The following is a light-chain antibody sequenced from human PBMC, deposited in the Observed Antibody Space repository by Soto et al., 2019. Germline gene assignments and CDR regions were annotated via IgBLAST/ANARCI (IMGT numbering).Light chain of an antibody. CDR1: NSDVGSYNL. Sequence: QSALTQPASVSGSPGQSITISCTGTNSDVGSYNLVSWYQQHPGKAPKLMIYEVSKRPSGVSNRFSGSKSGNTASLTISGLQAEDEADYYCCSYVGISRYVFGTGTKVTVL. V-gene: IGLV2-23*02. J-gene: IGLJ1*01. CDR2: EVS. CDR3: CSYVGISRYV.